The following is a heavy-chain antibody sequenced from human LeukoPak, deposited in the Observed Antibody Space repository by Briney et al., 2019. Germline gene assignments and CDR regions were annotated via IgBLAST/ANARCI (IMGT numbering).Heavy chain of an antibody. V-gene: IGHV3-30*02. D-gene: IGHD3-9*01. CDR1: GFTFSTYV. CDR3: AKDQGTTGSYDY. Sequence: PGGSLRLSCAASGFTFSTYVMDWARQAPGQGLEWVAFIQKDGSYEYYADSAKGRFTISRDNSKNTLYLEMNNLRTEDTAVYYCAKDQGTTGSYDYWGQGTLVTVSS. J-gene: IGHJ4*02. CDR2: IQKDGSYE.